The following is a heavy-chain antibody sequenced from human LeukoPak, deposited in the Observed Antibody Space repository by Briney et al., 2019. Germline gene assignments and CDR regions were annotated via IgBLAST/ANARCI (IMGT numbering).Heavy chain of an antibody. Sequence: GGSLRLSCAASGFTFSSYEMNWVRQAPGKGLEWVSYISSSGSTIYYADSVKGRFTISRDNAKNSLYLQMNSLRAEDTAVYYCARETVVVAAVYFDYWGQGTLVTVSS. J-gene: IGHJ4*02. CDR2: ISSSGSTI. V-gene: IGHV3-48*03. D-gene: IGHD2-15*01. CDR1: GFTFSSYE. CDR3: ARETVVVAAVYFDY.